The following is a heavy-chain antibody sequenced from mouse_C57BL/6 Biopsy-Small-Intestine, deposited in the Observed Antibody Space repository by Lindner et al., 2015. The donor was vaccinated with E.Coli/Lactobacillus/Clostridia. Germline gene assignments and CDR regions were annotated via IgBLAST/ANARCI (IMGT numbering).Heavy chain of an antibody. D-gene: IGHD1-1*01. CDR3: ARHYYYGSSYENFDY. Sequence: VQLXESGAELARPGASVKLTCKASGYTFSTFSISWVKQRTGQGLEWIGQIYPGSGNTYSNEKFKGKVTLTADKSSRTAYMELRSLTSEDSAVYFCARHYYYGSSYENFDYWGQGTTLTVSS. CDR1: GYTFSTFS. CDR2: IYPGSGNT. J-gene: IGHJ2*01. V-gene: IGHV1-81*01.